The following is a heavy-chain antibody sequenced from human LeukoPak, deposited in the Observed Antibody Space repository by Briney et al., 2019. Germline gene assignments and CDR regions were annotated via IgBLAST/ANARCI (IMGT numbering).Heavy chain of an antibody. CDR1: GFTVSSNY. Sequence: PGRSLRLSCAASGFTVSSNYMSWVRQAPGQGLEWVSVIYSGGSTYYADSVKGRFTISRDNSKNTLYLQMNSLRAEDTAVYYCARDENYYGSGSQYWGQGTLVTVSS. V-gene: IGHV3-66*01. J-gene: IGHJ4*02. CDR2: IYSGGST. D-gene: IGHD3-10*01. CDR3: ARDENYYGSGSQY.